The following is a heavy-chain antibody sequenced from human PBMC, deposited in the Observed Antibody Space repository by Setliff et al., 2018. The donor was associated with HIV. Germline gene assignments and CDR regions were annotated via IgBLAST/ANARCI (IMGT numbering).Heavy chain of an antibody. Sequence: PSETLSLTCAVYGGSLSDCYWSWFRLPPGKGLEWIGEINPTGSANYNPSLKGRVTISTDPSKRQFSLRLTSVTAADTAIYYCASLIIAAGGTRLDSWGLGTLVTVSS. CDR3: ASLIIAAGGTRLDS. D-gene: IGHD6-13*01. CDR1: GGSLSDCY. V-gene: IGHV4-34*01. J-gene: IGHJ5*01. CDR2: INPTGSA.